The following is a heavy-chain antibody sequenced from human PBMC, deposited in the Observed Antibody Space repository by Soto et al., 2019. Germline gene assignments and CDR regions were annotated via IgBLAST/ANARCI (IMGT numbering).Heavy chain of an antibody. CDR3: ATGGGTISVVVPAAIYYGMDV. V-gene: IGHV1-24*01. Sequence: QVQLVQSGAEVKKPGASVKVSCKVSGYTLTELSMHWVRQAPGKGLEWTGGFDPEDGETIYAQKFQGRVTMTEDTSTDTAYMELSSLRSEDTAVYYCATGGGTISVVVPAAIYYGMDVWGQGTTVTVSS. CDR1: GYTLTELS. CDR2: FDPEDGET. D-gene: IGHD2-2*01. J-gene: IGHJ6*02.